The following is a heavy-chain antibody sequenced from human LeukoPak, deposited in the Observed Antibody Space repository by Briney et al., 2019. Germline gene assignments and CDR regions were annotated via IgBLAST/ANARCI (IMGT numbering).Heavy chain of an antibody. J-gene: IGHJ6*02. CDR3: ARGLNVRYYYYYGMDV. D-gene: IGHD3-10*01. CDR2: IYSGGST. V-gene: IGHV3-53*01. Sequence: PGGSLRLSCAASGFTVSSNYMSWVRQAPGKGLEWVSVIYSGGSTYYADSVKGRCTISRDNSKNTLYLQMNSLRAEDTAVYYCARGLNVRYYYYYGMDVWGQGATVTVSS. CDR1: GFTVSSNY.